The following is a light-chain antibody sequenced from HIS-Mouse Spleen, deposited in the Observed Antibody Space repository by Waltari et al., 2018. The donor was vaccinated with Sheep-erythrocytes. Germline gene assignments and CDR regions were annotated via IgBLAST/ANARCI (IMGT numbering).Light chain of an antibody. J-gene: IGLJ3*02. Sequence: QSALTQPASVSGSPGQSITISCTGTSSDVGSYNRVSWYQQHPGKAPNPMIYEGSKRPSAVSTRFSVAKYGNTASLTISGHQAEDEADYYCCSYAGSSTPWVFGGGTKLTVL. CDR1: SSDVGSYNR. V-gene: IGLV2-23*01. CDR2: EGS. CDR3: CSYAGSSTPWV.